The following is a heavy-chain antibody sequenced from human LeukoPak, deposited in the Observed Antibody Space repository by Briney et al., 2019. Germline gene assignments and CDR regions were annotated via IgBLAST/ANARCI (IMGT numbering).Heavy chain of an antibody. V-gene: IGHV3-7*01. Sequence: GGSLRLSCAASGFTFSSYWMSWVRQAPGKGLEWVANIKQDGSEKYYVDSVKGRFTISRDNAKSSLYLQMNSLRAEDTAVYYCARELDYDILTGYSYYFDYWGQGTLVTVSS. D-gene: IGHD3-9*01. CDR3: ARELDYDILTGYSYYFDY. CDR2: IKQDGSEK. CDR1: GFTFSSYW. J-gene: IGHJ4*02.